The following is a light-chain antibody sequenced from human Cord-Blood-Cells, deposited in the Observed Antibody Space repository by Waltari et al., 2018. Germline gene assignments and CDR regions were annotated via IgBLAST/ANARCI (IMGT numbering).Light chain of an antibody. CDR3: QQYYSTPLT. CDR1: QTVLYSSNNKNY. CDR2: LTS. Sequence: DIVMTQPPDSLAVSLGERATINCKSSQTVLYSSNNKNYLAWYKQKPGQPPKLLIYLTSTRESAVPDRLSGSGSGPDFTLTISSLQAEDVAVYYCQQYYSTPLTFGQGTKVEIK. V-gene: IGKV4-1*01. J-gene: IGKJ1*01.